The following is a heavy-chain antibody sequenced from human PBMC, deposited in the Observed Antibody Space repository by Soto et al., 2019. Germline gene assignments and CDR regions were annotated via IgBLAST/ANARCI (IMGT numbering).Heavy chain of an antibody. D-gene: IGHD5-18*01. CDR2: IYSSGVT. CDR1: GGSITGYY. J-gene: IGHJ5*02. Sequence: QVQLQESGPGLVKPSETLSLTCTVSGGSITGYYWTWIRQPPGKGLECIGYIYSSGVTNYSPYLKSRVTMSVDTLNNQFSLKLRSVTAADTAIDYCAGGGMDTSMVSNWFDPWGQGTLVTVSP. V-gene: IGHV4-59*01. CDR3: AGGGMDTSMVSNWFDP.